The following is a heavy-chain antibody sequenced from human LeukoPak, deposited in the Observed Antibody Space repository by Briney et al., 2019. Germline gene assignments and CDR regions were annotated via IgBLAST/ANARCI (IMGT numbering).Heavy chain of an antibody. CDR2: INPDSGGT. Sequence: ASVKVSYKASGYTFTGCYMHWVRQAPGQGLEWMGWINPDSGGTNYAQKFQGRVTMTRDTSISTAYMELSRLRSDDTAVYYCARGLPRYCSSTSCPNWFDPWGQGTLVTVSS. V-gene: IGHV1-2*02. CDR1: GYTFTGCY. J-gene: IGHJ5*02. CDR3: ARGLPRYCSSTSCPNWFDP. D-gene: IGHD2-2*01.